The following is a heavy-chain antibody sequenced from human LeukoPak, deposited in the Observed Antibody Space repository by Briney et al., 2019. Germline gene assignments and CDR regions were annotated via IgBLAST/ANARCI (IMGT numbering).Heavy chain of an antibody. CDR1: GFTFSSYA. V-gene: IGHV3-30*04. Sequence: GGSLRLSCAASGFTFSSYAMHWVRQAPGKGLEWVAVISYDGSNKYYADSVKGRFTISRDNSKNTLYLQMNSLRPEDTAVYYCTRGKNWFDYWGRGTLVTVSS. D-gene: IGHD1-1*01. CDR3: TRGKNWFDY. CDR2: ISYDGSNK. J-gene: IGHJ4*02.